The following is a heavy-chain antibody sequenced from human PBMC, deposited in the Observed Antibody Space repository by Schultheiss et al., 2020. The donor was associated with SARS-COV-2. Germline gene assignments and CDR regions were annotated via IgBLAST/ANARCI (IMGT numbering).Heavy chain of an antibody. CDR3: ARSGSYSGIDY. Sequence: SETLSLTCTVSGGSISSGGYYWSWIRQHPGKGLEWIGYIYYSGSTYYNPSLKSRVTISVDTSKNQFSLKLSSVTAADTAVYYCARSGSYSGIDYWGQGTLVTVSS. CDR2: IYYSGST. D-gene: IGHD3-10*01. J-gene: IGHJ4*02. V-gene: IGHV4-31*03. CDR1: GGSISSGGYY.